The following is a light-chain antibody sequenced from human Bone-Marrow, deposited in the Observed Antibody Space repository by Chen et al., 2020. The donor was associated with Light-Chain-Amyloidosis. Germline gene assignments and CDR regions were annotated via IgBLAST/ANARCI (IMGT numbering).Light chain of an antibody. CDR2: QDT. V-gene: IGLV3-1*01. J-gene: IGLJ2*01. Sequence: SSELTQPPSVSVSPGQTANITCSGDKLGDKYVCWYQQKPGQSPVGVIYQDTKRHSGIPERFAGSNSGSTATLTISGTQTMDEADYYCQAWDSSTVVFGGGTRLTVL. CDR3: QAWDSSTVV. CDR1: KLGDKY.